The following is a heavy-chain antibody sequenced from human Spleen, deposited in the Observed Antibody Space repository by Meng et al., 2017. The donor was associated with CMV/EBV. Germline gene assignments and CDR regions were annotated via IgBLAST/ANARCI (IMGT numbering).Heavy chain of an antibody. J-gene: IGHJ4*02. D-gene: IGHD6-19*01. V-gene: IGHV4-59*01. CDR1: GGSLSDYY. Sequence: TCVVSGGSLSDYYWSWIRQSPGKGLEWIGYFFDNGSPYYNPSLKGRGTISVDTSKTQFSLKLTSVSAADSGLYYCARAQKWLGDFDYWGQGTLVTVSS. CDR3: ARAQKWLGDFDY. CDR2: FFDNGSP.